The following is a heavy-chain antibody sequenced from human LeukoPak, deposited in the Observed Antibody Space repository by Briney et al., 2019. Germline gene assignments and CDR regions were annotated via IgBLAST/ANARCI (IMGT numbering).Heavy chain of an antibody. Sequence: GSLRLSCAASGFTFTSFAFHWVRQAPGKGLEWLALISYDGSNKYYADSVKGRFTVSRDNSKNTVFLQLNSLRTDDTAVYYCARGAAGSYSWFDPWGQGTLVTVSS. D-gene: IGHD3-10*01. J-gene: IGHJ5*02. CDR2: ISYDGSNK. V-gene: IGHV3-30*04. CDR3: ARGAAGSYSWFDP. CDR1: GFTFTSFA.